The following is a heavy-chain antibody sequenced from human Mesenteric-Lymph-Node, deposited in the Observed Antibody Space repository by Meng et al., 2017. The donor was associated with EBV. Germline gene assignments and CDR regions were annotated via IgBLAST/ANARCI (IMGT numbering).Heavy chain of an antibody. CDR3: ARGATSVFDL. CDR1: GDSVSSSSAA. Sequence: QVQLQQSGPGLVMPSQTLPLTGVISGDSVSSSSAAWTWIRQSPSRGLEWLGRTYYRSKWYNDYAVFVKSRITINPDTSKNQFSLQLNSVTPEDTAVYYCARGATSVFDLWGRGTMVTVAS. J-gene: IGHJ2*01. V-gene: IGHV6-1*01. CDR2: TYYRSKWYN.